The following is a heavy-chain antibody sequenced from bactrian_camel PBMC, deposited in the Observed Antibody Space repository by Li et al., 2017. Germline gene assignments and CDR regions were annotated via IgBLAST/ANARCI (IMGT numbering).Heavy chain of an antibody. Sequence: HVQLVESGGDSVQPGGSPRLSCAASGFIFSNDWMTWVRQAPGKGLEWVATINPDGAHTSYTDSVKGRFTISRDNAKSVLYLEVNSLKTEDTAMYFCADANNWSYRYWGQGTQVTVS. J-gene: IGHJ4*01. V-gene: IGHV3S1*01. D-gene: IGHD7*01. CDR3: ADANNWSYRY. CDR1: GFIFSNDW. CDR2: INPDGAHT.